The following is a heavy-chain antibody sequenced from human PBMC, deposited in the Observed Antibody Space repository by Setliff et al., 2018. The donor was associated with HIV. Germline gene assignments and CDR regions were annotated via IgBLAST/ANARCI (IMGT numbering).Heavy chain of an antibody. J-gene: IGHJ6*03. CDR2: IYTSGST. Sequence: NPSETLSLTCTVSGGSISSGSYYWSWIRQPAGKGLEWIGHIYTSGSTNYNPSLKSRVTISVDTSKNQFSLKLSSVTAADTAVYYCARGNYYYYYMDVWGKGTTVTVSS. CDR3: ARGNYYYYYMDV. V-gene: IGHV4-61*09. CDR1: GGSISSGSYY.